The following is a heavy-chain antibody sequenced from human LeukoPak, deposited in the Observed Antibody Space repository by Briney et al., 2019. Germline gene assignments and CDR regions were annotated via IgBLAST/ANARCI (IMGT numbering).Heavy chain of an antibody. D-gene: IGHD1-26*01. Sequence: ASVKVSCKASGYTFTSYGISWVRQAPGQGLEWMGWISAYNGNTNYAQKLQGRVTMTTDTSTSTAYMELRSLRSDDTAVYYCAGSRPSGSYLDAFDIWGQGTMVTVSS. V-gene: IGHV1-18*01. J-gene: IGHJ3*02. CDR3: AGSRPSGSYLDAFDI. CDR2: ISAYNGNT. CDR1: GYTFTSYG.